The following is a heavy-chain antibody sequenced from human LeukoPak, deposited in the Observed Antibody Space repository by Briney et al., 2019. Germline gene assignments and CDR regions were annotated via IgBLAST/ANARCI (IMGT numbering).Heavy chain of an antibody. Sequence: SETLSLTCTVSGGSISSSSYYWGWIRQPPGKGLEWIGRIYTSGSTNYNPSLKSRVTMSVDTSKNQFSLKLSSVTAADTAVYYCARCITMVRAVSFDYWGQGTLVTVSS. CDR3: ARCITMVRAVSFDY. J-gene: IGHJ4*02. CDR1: GGSISSSSYY. V-gene: IGHV4-61*05. D-gene: IGHD3-10*01. CDR2: IYTSGST.